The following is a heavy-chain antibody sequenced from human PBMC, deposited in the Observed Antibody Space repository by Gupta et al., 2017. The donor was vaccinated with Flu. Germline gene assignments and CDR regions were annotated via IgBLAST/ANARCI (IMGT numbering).Heavy chain of an antibody. Sequence: WSWGRQPPGKGLEWIGEIYHSGSTNYNPSLKSRVTISLDKAKNQFSLNLTSVTAADTAVFYCARGTDDTFDIWGQGTMVTVSS. CDR3: ARGTDDTFDI. V-gene: IGHV4-4*02. CDR2: IYHSGST. J-gene: IGHJ3*02.